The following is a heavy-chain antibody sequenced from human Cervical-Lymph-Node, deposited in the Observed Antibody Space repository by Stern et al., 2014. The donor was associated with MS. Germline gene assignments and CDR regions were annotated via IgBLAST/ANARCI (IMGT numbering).Heavy chain of an antibody. CDR1: GGSISSSSYY. V-gene: IGHV4-39*01. Sequence: QLQLQESGPGLVKPSETLSLTCTVSGGSISSSSYYWGWIRQPPGKGLEWIGSIYYSGSTYYHPSLKSRATISVDTSKNQFSLKLSSVTAADTAVYYCARTLAGDFDYWGQGTLVTVSS. CDR2: IYYSGST. D-gene: IGHD3-10*01. CDR3: ARTLAGDFDY. J-gene: IGHJ4*02.